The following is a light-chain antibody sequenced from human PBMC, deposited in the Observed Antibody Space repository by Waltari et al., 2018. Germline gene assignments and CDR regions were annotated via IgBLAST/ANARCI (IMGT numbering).Light chain of an antibody. J-gene: IGLJ3*02. V-gene: IGLV3-27*01. Sequence: SYELTQPSSVSVSPGQTARITCSGDVFAKKYARWFQQKPSPAPVGVIYKDRERPSGIPERFSGSSSGTTVTLTISGAQVEDEGDYYCYSATDNYRVFGGGTKLTVL. CDR1: VFAKKY. CDR3: YSATDNYRV. CDR2: KDR.